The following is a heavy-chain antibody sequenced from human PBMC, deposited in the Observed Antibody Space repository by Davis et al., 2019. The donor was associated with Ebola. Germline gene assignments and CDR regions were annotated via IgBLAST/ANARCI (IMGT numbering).Heavy chain of an antibody. D-gene: IGHD3-3*01. J-gene: IGHJ6*04. V-gene: IGHV4-59*12. Sequence: PSETLSLSCIVSGGSLSNYYWSWIRQPPGKCLVWIGYINYSGSTYYNPSLKSRVTISVDTSKNQFSLKLSSVTAADTAVYYCARGYGFYDFWSGYSGGIRLDVWGKGTTVTVSS. CDR3: ARGYGFYDFWSGYSGGIRLDV. CDR1: GGSLSNYY. CDR2: INYSGST.